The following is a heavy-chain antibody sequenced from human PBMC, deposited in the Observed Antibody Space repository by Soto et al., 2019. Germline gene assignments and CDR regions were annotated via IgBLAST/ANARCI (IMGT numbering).Heavy chain of an antibody. Sequence: GGSLRLSCAVSGFTFGGYAMTWVRQAPGKGLEWVSSISGTGSSTYYADSVKGRFTISRDNSKNTLYLQMSSLRAEDTAVYYCAKDPYGGNSGLYFDYWGLGSLVTVSS. J-gene: IGHJ4*02. CDR2: ISGTGSST. D-gene: IGHD2-21*02. CDR3: AKDPYGGNSGLYFDY. V-gene: IGHV3-23*01. CDR1: GFTFGGYA.